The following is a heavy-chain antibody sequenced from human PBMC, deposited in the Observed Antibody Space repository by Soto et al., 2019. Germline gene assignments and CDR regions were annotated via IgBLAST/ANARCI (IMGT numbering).Heavy chain of an antibody. J-gene: IGHJ6*02. CDR1: GFTFSSYG. V-gene: IGHV3-30*18. CDR3: AKDPGYDFWSGRTYYYYYYGMDV. Sequence: GGSLRLSCAASGFTFSSYGMHWVRQAPGKGLEWVAVISYDGSNKYYADSVKGRFTISRDNSKNTLYLQMNSLRAEDTAVYYCAKDPGYDFWSGRTYYYYYYGMDVWRQGTTVTVSS. D-gene: IGHD3-3*01. CDR2: ISYDGSNK.